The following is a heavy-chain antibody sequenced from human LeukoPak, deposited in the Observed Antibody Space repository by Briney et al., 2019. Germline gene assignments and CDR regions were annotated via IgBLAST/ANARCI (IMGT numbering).Heavy chain of an antibody. J-gene: IGHJ4*02. CDR3: ARVADRFGYNYGIDEYFDY. CDR1: GCSIKSYY. Sequence: SETLSLTCIVSGCSIKSYYWSWIRQPAGEGLEWLGHIYASGTTNYNPSLNSRVTMSVGTSKNQFSLRLASVTAADTAVYYCARVADRFGYNYGIDEYFDYWGQGTLVTVSS. V-gene: IGHV4-4*07. CDR2: IYASGTT. D-gene: IGHD5-18*01.